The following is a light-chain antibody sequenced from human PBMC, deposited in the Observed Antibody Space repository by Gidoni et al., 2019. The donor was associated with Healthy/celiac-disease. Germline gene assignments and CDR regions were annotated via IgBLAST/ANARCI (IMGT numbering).Light chain of an antibody. Sequence: DIVLTQSPGTLSLSPGERATLSCRASQSVSSSYLAWYQQKPGQAPRLLIYGASSRATGIPDRFSGSGSGTDFTLTISRLEPEDFAVYYCQQYGSSRGFTFGPXTKVDIK. V-gene: IGKV3-20*01. CDR3: QQYGSSRGFT. CDR2: GAS. J-gene: IGKJ3*01. CDR1: QSVSSSY.